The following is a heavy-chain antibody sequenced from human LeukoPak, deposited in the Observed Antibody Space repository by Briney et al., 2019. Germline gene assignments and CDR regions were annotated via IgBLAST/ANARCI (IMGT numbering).Heavy chain of an antibody. CDR1: GGSISSSSYH. CDR2: IYYSGST. V-gene: IGHV4-39*07. J-gene: IGHJ4*02. D-gene: IGHD3-3*01. Sequence: SETLSLTCTVSGGSISSSSYHWGWIRQPPGKGLEWIGSIYYSGSTYYNPSLKSRVTISVDTSKNQFSLKLSSVTAADTALYYCARSSTIFGVVTNTFDYWGQGTLVTVSS. CDR3: ARSSTIFGVVTNTFDY.